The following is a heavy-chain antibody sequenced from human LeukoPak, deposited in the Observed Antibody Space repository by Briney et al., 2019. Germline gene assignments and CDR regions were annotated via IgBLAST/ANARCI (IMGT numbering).Heavy chain of an antibody. D-gene: IGHD1-7*01. CDR3: ARAVPEFRT. J-gene: IGHJ4*02. V-gene: IGHV4-31*01. CDR1: GDSITSGGSY. Sequence: SETLSLTCTVSGDSITSGGSYWTWLRQHPGRGLEWIGYIYYTGSTFYNPSLKSPLTLSVDTSKNQFSLKLTSMTAADTAVYFCARAVPEFRTWGQGTLVTVSS. CDR2: IYYTGST.